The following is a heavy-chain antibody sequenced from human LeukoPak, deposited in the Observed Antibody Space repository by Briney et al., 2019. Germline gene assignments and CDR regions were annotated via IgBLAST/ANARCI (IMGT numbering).Heavy chain of an antibody. Sequence: PGGSLRLSCAASGFTFSSYAMSWVRQAPGKGLEWVSAISGSGGSTYYAGSVKGRFTISRDNSKNTLFLQMNSLRAEDTALYSCVISGYNYGGHAFDVWGQGTMVTVSS. D-gene: IGHD5-18*01. CDR1: GFTFSSYA. CDR2: ISGSGGST. V-gene: IGHV3-23*01. CDR3: VISGYNYGGHAFDV. J-gene: IGHJ3*01.